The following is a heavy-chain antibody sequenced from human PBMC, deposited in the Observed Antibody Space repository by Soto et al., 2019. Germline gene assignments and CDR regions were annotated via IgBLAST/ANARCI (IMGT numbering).Heavy chain of an antibody. V-gene: IGHV5-51*01. Sequence: GESLKISCKGSGYSFTSYWIVWVRQMPGKGLEWMGIIYPGDSDTRYSPSFQGQVTFSVDQSISTAYLQWSSLKASDTAMYYCAKPHCISTSCYGAFHIWGQGTMVTVSS. J-gene: IGHJ3*02. D-gene: IGHD2-2*01. CDR2: IYPGDSDT. CDR1: GYSFTSYW. CDR3: AKPHCISTSCYGAFHI.